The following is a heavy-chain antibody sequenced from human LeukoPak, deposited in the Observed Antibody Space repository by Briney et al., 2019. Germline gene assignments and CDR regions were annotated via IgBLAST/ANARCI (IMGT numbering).Heavy chain of an antibody. CDR3: ARDYGDSSGFDY. V-gene: IGHV3-23*01. CDR1: GFTFSSYA. D-gene: IGHD4-17*01. CDR2: ISGSGGST. Sequence: GGSLRLSCAASGFTFSSYAMSWVRQAPGKGLEWVSVISGSGGSTYYADSVKGRFTISRDNSKNTLYLQMNSLRAEDTAVYYCARDYGDSSGFDYWGQGTLVTVSS. J-gene: IGHJ4*02.